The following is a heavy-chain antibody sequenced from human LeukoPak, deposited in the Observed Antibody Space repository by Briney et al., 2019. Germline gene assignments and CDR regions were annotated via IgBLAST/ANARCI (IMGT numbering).Heavy chain of an antibody. CDR2: INARGDT. CDR1: GWSFNDYY. J-gene: IGHJ5*02. D-gene: IGHD2-2*01. CDR3: ARGQVPAARGYNWFDP. Sequence: SETLSLTCAVYGWSFNDYYWNWIRQPPGKGLEWIGEINARGDTNNNPSLKSRVTISVDPSKKQSSLRLTSMIAADTALYYCARGQVPAARGYNWFDPWGQGNLVTVSS. V-gene: IGHV4-34*01.